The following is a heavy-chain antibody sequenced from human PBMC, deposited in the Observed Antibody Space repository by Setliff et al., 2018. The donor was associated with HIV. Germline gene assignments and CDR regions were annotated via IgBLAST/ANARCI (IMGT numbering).Heavy chain of an antibody. CDR3: ARLQKLDDIYYLDD. CDR2: IYNRGYT. D-gene: IGHD4-4*01. V-gene: IGHV4-31*03. Sequence: TLSLTCTVSGGSIMSDGYYWNWIRQRPGKGLEWIGYIYNRGYTYYNPSLKSRVTTSIDTSQNQVSLKLTSVTAADTAVHFCARLQKLDDIYYLDDWGQGTLVTVSS. J-gene: IGHJ4*02. CDR1: GGSIMSDGYY.